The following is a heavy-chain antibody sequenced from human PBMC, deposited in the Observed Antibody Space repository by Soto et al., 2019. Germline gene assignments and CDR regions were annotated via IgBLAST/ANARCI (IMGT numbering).Heavy chain of an antibody. Sequence: GGSLRLSCSASGFTFSALAMHWVRQAPGKEMEYVSAITSNGDETYYADAVKGRFSISTDSAKNSLYLQMNSLRADDTAIYYCARVPSSGWPYFFDYWGLGTLVTVSS. V-gene: IGHV3-64*04. CDR3: ARVPSSGWPYFFDY. CDR1: GFTFSALA. J-gene: IGHJ4*02. CDR2: ITSNGDET. D-gene: IGHD6-19*01.